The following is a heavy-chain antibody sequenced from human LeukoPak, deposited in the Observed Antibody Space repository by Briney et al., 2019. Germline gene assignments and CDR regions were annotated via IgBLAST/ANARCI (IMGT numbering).Heavy chain of an antibody. Sequence: GASVKVSCKASGGTFSSYAISWVRQAPGQGLEWMGGIIPIFGTANYAQKFQGRVTITTDESTSTAYMELSSLRSEDTAVYYCARGYSQGMLGYYYGMDVWGQGTTVTVSS. D-gene: IGHD5-18*01. J-gene: IGHJ6*02. V-gene: IGHV1-69*05. CDR2: IIPIFGTA. CDR1: GGTFSSYA. CDR3: ARGYSQGMLGYYYGMDV.